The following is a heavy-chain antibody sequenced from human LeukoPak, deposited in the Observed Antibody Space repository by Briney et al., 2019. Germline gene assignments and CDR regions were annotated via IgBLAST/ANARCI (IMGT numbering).Heavy chain of an antibody. Sequence: PSETLSLTCTVSGYSISSGYYWGWIRQPPGKGPEWIGSIYHSGSTYYNPSLKSRVTISVGTSKNQFSLKLSSVTAADTAVCYCATTWGRGCTNGVCRTDYWGQGTLVTVSS. D-gene: IGHD2-8*01. CDR3: ATTWGRGCTNGVCRTDY. V-gene: IGHV4-38-2*02. J-gene: IGHJ4*02. CDR1: GYSISSGYY. CDR2: IYHSGST.